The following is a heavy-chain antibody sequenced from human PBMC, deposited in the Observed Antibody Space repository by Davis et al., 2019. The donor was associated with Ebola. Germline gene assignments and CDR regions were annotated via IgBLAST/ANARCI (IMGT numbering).Heavy chain of an antibody. J-gene: IGHJ6*02. CDR1: GGSISSGDYY. D-gene: IGHD5-12*01. CDR2: IYYSGST. V-gene: IGHV4-30-4*01. CDR3: ASSRAGSGYDSYYYYYGMDV. Sequence: SETLSLTCTVSGGSISSGDYYWSWIRQPPGKGLEWIGYIYYSGSTYYNPSLKSRVTISVDTSKNQFSLKLSSVTAADTAVYYCASSRAGSGYDSYYYYYGMDVWGQGTTVTVSS.